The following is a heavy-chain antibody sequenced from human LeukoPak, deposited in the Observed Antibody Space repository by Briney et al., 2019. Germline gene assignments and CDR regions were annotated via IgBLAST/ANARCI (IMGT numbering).Heavy chain of an antibody. CDR1: GFTFSSHA. V-gene: IGHV3-23*01. CDR2: ISGSGGST. J-gene: IGHJ4*02. CDR3: AKDRSYCSGGSCYSGFDY. Sequence: PGGSLRLSCAASGFTFSSHAMSWAPQAPGKGLEWVPAISGSGGSTYYADSVKGRFTISRDNSKNTLYLQMNSLRAEDTAVYYCAKDRSYCSGGSCYSGFDYWGQGILVTVSS. D-gene: IGHD2-15*01.